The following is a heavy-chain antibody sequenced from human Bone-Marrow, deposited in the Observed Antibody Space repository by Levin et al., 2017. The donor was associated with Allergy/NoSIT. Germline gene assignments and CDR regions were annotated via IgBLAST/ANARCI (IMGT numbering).Heavy chain of an antibody. V-gene: IGHV4-39*01. Sequence: SQTLSLTCTVPGGSISSSSYYWGWIRQPPGKGLEWIGCIYYSGSTYYNPSLKSRVTISVDTSKNQFSLKLTSWTAAAPAVYYWARQGGSVGFYGILSDNWCDPWGPGTQVTV. J-gene: IGHJ5*02. CDR1: GGSISSSSYY. CDR3: ARQGGSVGFYGILSDNWCDP. CDR2: IYYSGST. D-gene: IGHD3-9*01.